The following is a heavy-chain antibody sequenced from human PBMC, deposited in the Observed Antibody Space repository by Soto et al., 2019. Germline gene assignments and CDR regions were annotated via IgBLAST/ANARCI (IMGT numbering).Heavy chain of an antibody. Sequence: QVQLVQSGAEVKKPGASVKVSCKASGYTFSNYATHWVRQAPGQRLEWMGWINAGNGKTKYSQNFQGRVTITRDTYASTAYMELSSLRSEDTAVYYCANNGDYYYYGMDVWGQGTKVTVSS. CDR2: INAGNGKT. J-gene: IGHJ6*02. CDR3: ANNGDYYYYGMDV. D-gene: IGHD4-17*01. V-gene: IGHV1-3*01. CDR1: GYTFSNYA.